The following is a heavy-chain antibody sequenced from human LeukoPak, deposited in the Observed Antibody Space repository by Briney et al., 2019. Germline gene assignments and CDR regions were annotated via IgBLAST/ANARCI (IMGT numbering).Heavy chain of an antibody. V-gene: IGHV4-4*07. D-gene: IGHD3-3*01. J-gene: IGHJ4*02. CDR2: IYTSGST. CDR1: GGSISSYY. CDR3: ARAASYDFWSGYRSPGPIDY. Sequence: SETLSLTCTVSGGSISSYYWSWIRQPAGKGLEWIGRIYTSGSTNYNPSLKSRVTMSVDTSKNQFSLKLSSVTAADTAAYYCARAASYDFWSGYRSPGPIDYWGQGTLVTVSS.